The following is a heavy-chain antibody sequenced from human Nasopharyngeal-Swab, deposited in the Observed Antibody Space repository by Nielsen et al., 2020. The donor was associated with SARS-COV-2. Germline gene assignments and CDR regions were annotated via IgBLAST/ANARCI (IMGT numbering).Heavy chain of an antibody. J-gene: IGHJ6*02. V-gene: IGHV3-53*01. CDR2: IYSGGST. D-gene: IGHD3-9*01. Sequence: WIRQPPGKGLEWVSVIYSGGSTYYADSVKGRFTISRDNSKNTLYLQMNSLRAGDTAVYYCARDYRLRYFDWSYYYYGMDVWGQGTTVTVSS. CDR3: ARDYRLRYFDWSYYYYGMDV.